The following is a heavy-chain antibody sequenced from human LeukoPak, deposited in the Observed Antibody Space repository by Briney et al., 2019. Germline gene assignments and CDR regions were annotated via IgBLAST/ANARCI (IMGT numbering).Heavy chain of an antibody. CDR3: ARGYYDSSGYYHNFDY. J-gene: IGHJ4*02. D-gene: IGHD3-22*01. V-gene: IGHV1-69*06. Sequence: ASVKVSCKASGGTFSSYAISWVRQAPGQGLEWMGGIIPIFGTANYAQKFQGRVTITADKSTSTAYMELSSLRSEDTAVYYCARGYYDSSGYYHNFDYWGQGTLVTVSS. CDR1: GGTFSSYA. CDR2: IIPIFGTA.